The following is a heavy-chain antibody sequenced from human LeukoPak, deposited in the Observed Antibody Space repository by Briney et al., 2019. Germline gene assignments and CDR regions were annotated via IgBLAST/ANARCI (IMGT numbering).Heavy chain of an antibody. J-gene: IGHJ6*03. V-gene: IGHV1-18*01. CDR3: ARVPYDSSGYYAPVSYYYYYYMDV. Sequence: ASVKVSCKASGYTFTSYGISWVRQAPGQGLEWMGWISAYNGNTNYAQKLQGRVTMTTDTSTSTAYMELRSLRSDDTAVYYCARVPYDSSGYYAPVSYYYYYYMDVWGKGTTVTVSS. CDR2: ISAYNGNT. CDR1: GYTFTSYG. D-gene: IGHD3-22*01.